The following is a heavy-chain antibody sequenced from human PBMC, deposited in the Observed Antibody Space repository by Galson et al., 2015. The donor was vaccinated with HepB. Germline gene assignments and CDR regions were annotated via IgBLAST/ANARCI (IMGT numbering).Heavy chain of an antibody. CDR2: ISGSGGST. D-gene: IGHD5-18*01. Sequence: SLRLSCAASGFTFSSYAMSWVRQAPGKGLEWVSAISGSGGSTYYADSVKGRFTISRDDSKSTLYLQMNSLKTEDTAVYYCTTEYVDTAMVTSPPDYWGQGTLVTVSS. J-gene: IGHJ4*02. V-gene: IGHV3-23*01. CDR3: TTEYVDTAMVTSPPDY. CDR1: GFTFSSYA.